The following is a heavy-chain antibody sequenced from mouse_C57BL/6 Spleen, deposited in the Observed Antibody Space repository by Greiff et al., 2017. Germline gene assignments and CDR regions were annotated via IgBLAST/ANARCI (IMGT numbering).Heavy chain of an antibody. CDR3: ARRAYGTGWYFDV. CDR2: IYPSDSET. V-gene: IGHV1-61*01. D-gene: IGHD1-1*01. Sequence: VQLQQPGAELVRPGSSVKLSCKASGYTFTSYWMDWVKQRPGQGLEWIGNIYPSDSETHYNQKFKDKATLTVDKSSSTAYMQLSSLTSEDSAVYHCARRAYGTGWYFDVWGTGTTVTVSS. J-gene: IGHJ1*03. CDR1: GYTFTSYW.